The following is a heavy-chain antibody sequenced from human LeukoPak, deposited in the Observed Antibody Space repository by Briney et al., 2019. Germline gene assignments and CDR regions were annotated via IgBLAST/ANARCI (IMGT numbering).Heavy chain of an antibody. CDR3: ARGAVLGSSHGYYFDY. CDR2: IYASGST. Sequence: PSETLSLTCTVSGGSLSSYFWSWIRQPAGKGLEWIGRIYASGSTNYNPSLKSRVTMSIDASKNQFSLKLSSVTAADTAVYYCARGAVLGSSHGYYFDYWGQGTLVTVSS. CDR1: GGSLSSYF. D-gene: IGHD6-6*01. J-gene: IGHJ4*02. V-gene: IGHV4-4*07.